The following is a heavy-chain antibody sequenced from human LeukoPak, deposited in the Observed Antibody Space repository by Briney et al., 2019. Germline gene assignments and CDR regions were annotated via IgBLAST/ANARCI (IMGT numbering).Heavy chain of an antibody. CDR1: GFTFSSYG. D-gene: IGHD3-9*01. CDR3: ARDGGDKTAYYGDQFDC. CDR2: IRYDGSNK. V-gene: IGHV3-30*02. J-gene: IGHJ4*02. Sequence: GGSLRLSCAASGFTFSSYGMHWVRQAPGKGLEWVAFIRYDGSNKYYADSKKGRFTISRDNSKNTLYLQLNGLRPEDTALYYCARDGGDKTAYYGDQFDCWGQGTLVTVSS.